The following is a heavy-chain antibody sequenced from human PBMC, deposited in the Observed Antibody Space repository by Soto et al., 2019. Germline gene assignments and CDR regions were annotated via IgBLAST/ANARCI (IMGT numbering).Heavy chain of an antibody. Sequence: ASVKVSCKASGYSFTSYYMHSVRQSTGQGLEWMGIINPSGGSTSYAQKFQGRVTMTRDTSTSTVYMELSSLRSEDPAVYYCAVDLRVYAITFDYWGQGTLVTVSS. D-gene: IGHD2-8*01. CDR1: GYSFTSYY. J-gene: IGHJ4*02. V-gene: IGHV1-46*01. CDR2: INPSGGST. CDR3: AVDLRVYAITFDY.